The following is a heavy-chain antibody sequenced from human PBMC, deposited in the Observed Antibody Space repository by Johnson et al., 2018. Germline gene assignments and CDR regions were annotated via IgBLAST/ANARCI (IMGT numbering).Heavy chain of an antibody. J-gene: IGHJ1*01. Sequence: EVQLVESGGGLAQPGGSLRLSCEASGFTFDDYAMHWVRQPPGKGLEWVSGISGNSGSIGYADSVRGRFTISRDNAKNSLYLQMNSLRAEDTAVYYCAKDGRLLRYFDWAFIFQHWGQGTLVTVSS. CDR3: AKDGRLLRYFDWAFIFQH. CDR2: ISGNSGSI. V-gene: IGHV3-9*01. D-gene: IGHD3-9*01. CDR1: GFTFDDYA.